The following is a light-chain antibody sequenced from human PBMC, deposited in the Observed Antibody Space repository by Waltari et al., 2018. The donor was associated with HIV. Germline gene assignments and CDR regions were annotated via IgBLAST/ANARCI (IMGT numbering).Light chain of an antibody. J-gene: IGLJ2*01. CDR3: AAWDDSLSGVI. Sequence: QSVLTQPPSASGTPGQRVTISCSGSSSNIGINYVYWYQQLPRPAPKLLIYRNNRRPSGLPYRFSGSKSGTSASLAISGRRSDDEGDYYCAAWDDSLSGVIFGGGTKLTVL. CDR1: SSNIGINY. V-gene: IGLV1-47*01. CDR2: RNN.